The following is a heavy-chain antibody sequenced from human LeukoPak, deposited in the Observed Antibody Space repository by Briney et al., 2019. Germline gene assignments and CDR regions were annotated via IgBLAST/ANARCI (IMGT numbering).Heavy chain of an antibody. CDR2: IIPIFGTA. J-gene: IGHJ3*02. V-gene: IGHV1-69*05. Sequence: GASVKVSCKASGGTFSSYAISWVRQAPGQGLEWMGRIIPIFGTANYAQKFQGRVTITTDESTSTAYMELSSLRSEDTAVYYCARMPVEQYYSGYDRDAFDIWGQGTMVTVSS. D-gene: IGHD5-12*01. CDR3: ARMPVEQYYSGYDRDAFDI. CDR1: GGTFSSYA.